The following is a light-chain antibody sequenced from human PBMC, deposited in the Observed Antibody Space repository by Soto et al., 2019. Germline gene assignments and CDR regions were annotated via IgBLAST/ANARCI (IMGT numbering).Light chain of an antibody. CDR2: KAS. CDR1: QSISSW. Sequence: DIQMTQSPSTLSASVGDRVTITCRASQSISSWLAWYQQKPGKAPKLLIYKASSLESGVPSRFSGSGSGTEFTLPISSLQPDDFATYYCQHYNSYLEDTFGQGTKLEIK. CDR3: QHYNSYLEDT. J-gene: IGKJ2*01. V-gene: IGKV1-5*03.